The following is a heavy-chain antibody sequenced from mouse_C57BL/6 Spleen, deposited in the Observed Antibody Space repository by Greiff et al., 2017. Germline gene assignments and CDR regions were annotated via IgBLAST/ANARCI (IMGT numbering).Heavy chain of an antibody. CDR3: ANHVENAMDY. CDR1: GYTFTSYW. Sequence: QVQLQQPGAELVRPGSSVKLSCKASGYTFTSYWMHWVKQRPIQGLEWIGNIDPADSETHYNQKFKDKATLTVDKSSSTAYMQLSSLTSEDSAVYYCANHVENAMDYWGQGTSVTVSS. V-gene: IGHV1-52*01. CDR2: IDPADSET. J-gene: IGHJ4*01.